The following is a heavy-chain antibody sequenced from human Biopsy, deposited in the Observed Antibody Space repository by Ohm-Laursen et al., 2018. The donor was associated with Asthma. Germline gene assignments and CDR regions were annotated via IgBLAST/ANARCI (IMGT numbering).Heavy chain of an antibody. Sequence: SLRLSCTASGFTFRSYGMHWVRQAPGKGLEWVAIIWYDGSNKYHADSVKGRFTISRDNSKNTLHLQMHSLRVEDTAVYYCARGDSSGWSHYNFDYWGQGTLVTVSS. CDR3: ARGDSSGWSHYNFDY. CDR2: IWYDGSNK. CDR1: GFTFRSYG. D-gene: IGHD6-19*01. V-gene: IGHV3-33*01. J-gene: IGHJ4*02.